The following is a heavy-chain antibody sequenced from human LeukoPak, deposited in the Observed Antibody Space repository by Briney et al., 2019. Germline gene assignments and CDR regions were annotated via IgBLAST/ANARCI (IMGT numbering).Heavy chain of an antibody. CDR1: GFTFSSYS. V-gene: IGHV3-21*01. D-gene: IGHD2-15*01. CDR3: ARDCSVGSCYSAFVLRDDFEI. CDR2: ISSSSYI. J-gene: IGHJ3*02. Sequence: GGSLRLSCAASGFTFSSYSMNWVRQAPGKGLEWVSSISSSSYIYYADSVKGRFTISRDNAKNSLYLQMNSLSAEDTAVYLCARDCSVGSCYSAFVLRDDFEIWGQGTMVTVSS.